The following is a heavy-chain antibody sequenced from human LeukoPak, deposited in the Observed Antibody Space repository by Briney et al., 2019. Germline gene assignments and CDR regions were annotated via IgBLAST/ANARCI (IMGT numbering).Heavy chain of an antibody. CDR3: ARWGAFEI. V-gene: IGHV4-39*07. D-gene: IGHD3-16*01. Sequence: SETLSLTCTVSGVSISSSTYYWGWIRQPPGKGLEWIGEINHSGSTNYNPSLKSRVTISVDTSKNQFSLKLTSVTAADTAVYYCARWGAFEIWGQGTMVTVSS. CDR2: INHSGST. CDR1: GVSISSSTYY. J-gene: IGHJ3*02.